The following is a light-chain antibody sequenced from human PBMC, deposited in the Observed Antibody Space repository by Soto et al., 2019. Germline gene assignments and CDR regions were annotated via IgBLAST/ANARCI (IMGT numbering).Light chain of an antibody. CDR2: DAS. CDR1: QSVISNY. V-gene: IGKV3-20*01. J-gene: IGKJ4*01. CDR3: QQYDNWPVT. Sequence: EIVLTQSPGTLSLSPGERATLSGMASQSVISNYLAWYQQKPGQAPRLLIYDASNRATGIPARFSGSGSGTDFTLTISSLEPEDFAVYYCQQYDNWPVTFGGGTKVDIK.